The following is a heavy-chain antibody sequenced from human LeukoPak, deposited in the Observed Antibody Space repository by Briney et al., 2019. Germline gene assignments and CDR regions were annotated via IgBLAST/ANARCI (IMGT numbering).Heavy chain of an antibody. V-gene: IGHV4-34*01. Sequence: SETLSLTCAVYGGSFDGYYWSWFRQAPGGGLEWIGEVNHREVTHYNPSLKSRVTILADASKNQFSLKLSSVTAADTAVYYCARGGAYYYYYMDVWGKGTTVTVSS. CDR1: GGSFDGYY. CDR3: ARGGAYYYYYMDV. D-gene: IGHD3-10*01. J-gene: IGHJ6*03. CDR2: VNHREVT.